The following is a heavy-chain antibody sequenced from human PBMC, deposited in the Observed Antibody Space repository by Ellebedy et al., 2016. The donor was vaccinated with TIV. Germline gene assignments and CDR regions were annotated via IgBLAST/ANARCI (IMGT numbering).Heavy chain of an antibody. CDR1: GYTFTSYG. J-gene: IGHJ4*02. D-gene: IGHD3-22*01. CDR2: ISGNNANT. V-gene: IGHV1-18*01. Sequence: ASVKVSCXASGYTFTSYGISWVRQAPGQGLEWMGWISGNNANTNYAQKLQGRVTMTTDTSTNTAYMELRSLRSDDTAVYYCARYLAAYDSSGYYLDYWGQGTLVTVSS. CDR3: ARYLAAYDSSGYYLDY.